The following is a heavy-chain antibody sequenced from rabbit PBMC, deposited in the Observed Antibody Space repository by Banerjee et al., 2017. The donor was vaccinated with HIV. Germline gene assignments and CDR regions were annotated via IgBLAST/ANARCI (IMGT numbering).Heavy chain of an antibody. CDR1: GFDFSSYY. Sequence: QLVESGGGLVQAGGSLKLSCIASGFDFSSYYMSWVRQAPGKGLEWIGYIDPDYGTTDYASWVNGRFTISSHNAQNTLYLQLNSLTAADTATYFCARGADNNWYIPYFKLWGQGTLVTVS. J-gene: IGHJ4*01. V-gene: IGHV1S7*01. CDR2: IDPDYGTT. CDR3: ARGADNNWYIPYFKL. D-gene: IGHD1-1*01.